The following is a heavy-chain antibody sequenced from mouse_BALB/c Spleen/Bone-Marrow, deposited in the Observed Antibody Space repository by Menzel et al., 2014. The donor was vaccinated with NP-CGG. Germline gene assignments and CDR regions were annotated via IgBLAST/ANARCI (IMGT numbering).Heavy chain of an antibody. V-gene: IGHV1-18*01. CDR2: INPNNGGT. CDR3: ARDGNYAMDY. CDR1: GYTFTEYT. D-gene: IGHD2-1*01. J-gene: IGHJ4*01. Sequence: VQLQQSGPELVKPGASVKISCKPSGYTFTEYTMHWVKQSHGKSLEWIGVINPNNGGTTYKQKFKDKATLTVDKSSSTADMEFRSLTSEDSAVYYCARDGNYAMDYWGQGTSVTVSS.